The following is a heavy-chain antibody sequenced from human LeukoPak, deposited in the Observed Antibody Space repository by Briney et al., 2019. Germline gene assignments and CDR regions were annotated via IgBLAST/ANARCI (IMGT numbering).Heavy chain of an antibody. D-gene: IGHD3-22*01. V-gene: IGHV3-21*01. CDR2: ISVRSNYI. CDR1: GYTFSSFS. Sequence: GGSLRLSCVASGYTFSSFSINWVRQAPGKGLEWVSSISVRSNYIYYADSVRGRFGISRDDARDSLFLQMNSLRAEDTAVYYCVRLRRNSDTSGYYYYDFWGQGTLVTVSS. J-gene: IGHJ4*02. CDR3: VRLRRNSDTSGYYYYDF.